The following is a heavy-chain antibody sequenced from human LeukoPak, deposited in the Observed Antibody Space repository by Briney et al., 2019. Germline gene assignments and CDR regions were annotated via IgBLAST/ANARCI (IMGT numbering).Heavy chain of an antibody. D-gene: IGHD3-10*01. CDR3: ARTFRGVRGVTKYYFDY. Sequence: PSEALSLTCTVSGGSISSGGYYWSWIRQHPGKGLEWIGYIYYSGSTYYNPSLKSRVTISVDTSKNQFSLKLSSVTAADTAVYYCARTFRGVRGVTKYYFDYWGQGTLVTVSS. CDR1: GGSISSGGYY. CDR2: IYYSGST. J-gene: IGHJ4*02. V-gene: IGHV4-31*03.